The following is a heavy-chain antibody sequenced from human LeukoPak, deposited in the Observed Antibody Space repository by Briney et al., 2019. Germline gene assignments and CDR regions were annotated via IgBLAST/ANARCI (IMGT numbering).Heavy chain of an antibody. V-gene: IGHV4-34*01. CDR2: INHSGST. Sequence: SETLSLTCAVYGGSFSGYYWSWIRQPPGKGLEWIGEINHSGSTNYNPSLKSRVTISVDTSKNQFSLKLSSVTAADTAVYYCATVPTGIAAAGTGWFDPWGQGTLVTVS. CDR3: ATVPTGIAAAGTGWFDP. D-gene: IGHD6-13*01. CDR1: GGSFSGYY. J-gene: IGHJ5*02.